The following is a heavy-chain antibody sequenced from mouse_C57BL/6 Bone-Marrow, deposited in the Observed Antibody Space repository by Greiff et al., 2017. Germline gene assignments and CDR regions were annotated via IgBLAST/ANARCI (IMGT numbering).Heavy chain of an antibody. CDR2: INPSTGGT. CDR3: ARCGNYVDY. D-gene: IGHD1-1*01. V-gene: IGHV1-42*01. J-gene: IGHJ2*01. CDR1: GYSFTGYY. Sequence: VQLKQSGPELVKPGASVKISCKASGYSFTGYYMNWVKQSPEKSLEWIGEINPSTGGTTYNQKFKAKATLTVDKSSSTAYMQLKSLTSEDSAVYYCARCGNYVDYWGQGTTLTVSS.